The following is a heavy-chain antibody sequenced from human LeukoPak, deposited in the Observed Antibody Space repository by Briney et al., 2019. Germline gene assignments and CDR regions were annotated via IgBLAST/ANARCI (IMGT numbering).Heavy chain of an antibody. CDR1: GGSISIRSYY. CDR2: IYYIGNT. Sequence: SETLSLTCTVSGGSISIRSYYWGWVRQSPGKGLEWIASIYYIGNTFYNASLRSRVTVSVRTSDNQFSLKLRSMTAADTAIYYCARGDWRYGDFDSWGRGTLVTVSS. CDR3: ARGDWRYGDFDS. D-gene: IGHD3/OR15-3a*01. J-gene: IGHJ4*02. V-gene: IGHV4-39*07.